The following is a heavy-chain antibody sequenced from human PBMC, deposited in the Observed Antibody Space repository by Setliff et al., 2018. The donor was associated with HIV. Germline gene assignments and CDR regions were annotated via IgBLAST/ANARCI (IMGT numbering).Heavy chain of an antibody. D-gene: IGHD4-4*01. CDR2: INHSGST. Sequence: PSETLSLTCAVYGGSFSGYYWSWIRQPPGKGLEWIGQINHSGSTRYNPSLKSRVTISVDTSKNQLSLKLTSVTAEDTGVYYCARTVPHSAAQDAFDIWGQGTVVTVSS. V-gene: IGHV4-34*01. CDR3: ARTVPHSAAQDAFDI. CDR1: GGSFSGYY. J-gene: IGHJ3*02.